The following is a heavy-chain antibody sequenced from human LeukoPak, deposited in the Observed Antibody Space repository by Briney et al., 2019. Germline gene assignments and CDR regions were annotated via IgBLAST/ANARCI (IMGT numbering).Heavy chain of an antibody. CDR1: GYPFYTYG. CDR2: ISVYNGNT. CDR3: ARDRSGPFDS. D-gene: IGHD3-10*01. J-gene: IGHJ4*02. V-gene: IGHV1-18*01. Sequence: ASVKVSCKASGYPFYTYGISWVRQAPGQGLEWMGWISVYNGNTNYAQKLQGRLTLTTDTSMSSAYMELRSLRSDDTAIYYCARDRSGPFDSWGQGTLVTVSS.